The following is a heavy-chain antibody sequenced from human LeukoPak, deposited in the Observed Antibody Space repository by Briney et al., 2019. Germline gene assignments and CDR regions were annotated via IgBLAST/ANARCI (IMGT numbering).Heavy chain of an antibody. Sequence: GGSLRLSXAASGFTFRSYAMSWVRQAPGKGLEWLSAISGSGGSTYYADSVKGRFTISRDNSKNTLYLQMNSLRAEDTAVYYCAKDLGYSSGWYAEYFQHWGQGTLVTVSS. D-gene: IGHD6-19*01. J-gene: IGHJ1*01. CDR2: ISGSGGST. CDR1: GFTFRSYA. CDR3: AKDLGYSSGWYAEYFQH. V-gene: IGHV3-23*01.